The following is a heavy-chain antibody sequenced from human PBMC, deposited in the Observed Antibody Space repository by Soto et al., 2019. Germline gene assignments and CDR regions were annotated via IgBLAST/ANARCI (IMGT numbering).Heavy chain of an antibody. V-gene: IGHV1-8*01. CDR2: MNINSGNT. CDR3: TKGYAMDV. CDR1: GNTFPNYD. Sequence: QVQLVQSGAEVKKPGASVKVSCKASGNTFPNYDINWVRQATGQGLEWMGWMNINSGNTGYAQKSQGRLTMTRNTSISTAYMELSSLRSDDTALYYCTKGYAMDVWGQGTTVIVSS. J-gene: IGHJ6*02.